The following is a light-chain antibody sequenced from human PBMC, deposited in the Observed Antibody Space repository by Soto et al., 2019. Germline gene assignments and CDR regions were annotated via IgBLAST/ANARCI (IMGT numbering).Light chain of an antibody. CDR3: QSYDSSLSGYV. Sequence: QPVLTQPPSVSGAPGQRVTISCTGSSSNIGAGYDVHWYQQLPGTAPKLLIYANSNRPSGVPDRFSGSTSGTSASLAITGLQAEDEADYYCQSYDSSLSGYVFGPGTKLTVL. J-gene: IGLJ1*01. CDR1: SSNIGAGYD. CDR2: ANS. V-gene: IGLV1-40*01.